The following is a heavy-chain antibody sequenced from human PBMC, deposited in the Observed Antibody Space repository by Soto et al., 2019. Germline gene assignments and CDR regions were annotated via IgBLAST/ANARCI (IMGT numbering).Heavy chain of an antibody. J-gene: IGHJ4*02. D-gene: IGHD3-10*01. CDR3: ARQHSERTMVRGVPN. CDR2: IYYSGST. Sequence: SETLSLTCTVSGGSISSSSYYWGWIRQPPGKGLEWIGSIYYSGSTYYNPSLKSRVTISVDTSKNQFSLKLSSVTAADTAVYYCARQHSERTMVRGVPNWGQGTLVT. V-gene: IGHV4-39*01. CDR1: GGSISSSSYY.